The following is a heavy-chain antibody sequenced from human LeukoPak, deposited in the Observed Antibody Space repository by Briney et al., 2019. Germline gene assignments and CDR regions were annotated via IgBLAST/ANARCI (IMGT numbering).Heavy chain of an antibody. Sequence: GGSLRLSCAASGFTFSSYSMHWVRQAPGKGLEWVAVLSYDGSNEYYTDSVKGRFTISRDNSKNTLLLQMNSLRIEDTAFYYCARDLAYSRLDYWGQGMLVTVSS. J-gene: IGHJ4*02. V-gene: IGHV3-30-3*01. CDR2: LSYDGSNE. CDR3: ARDLAYSRLDY. CDR1: GFTFSSYS. D-gene: IGHD5-18*01.